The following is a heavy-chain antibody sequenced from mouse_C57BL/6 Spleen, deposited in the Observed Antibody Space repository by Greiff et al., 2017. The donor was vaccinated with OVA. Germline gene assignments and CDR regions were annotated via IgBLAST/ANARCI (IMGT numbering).Heavy chain of an antibody. CDR3: ARDLLDGYYFYYAMDY. J-gene: IGHJ4*01. CDR2: ISDGGSYT. CDR1: GFTFSSYA. D-gene: IGHD2-3*01. V-gene: IGHV5-4*01. Sequence: VMLVESGGGLVKPGGSLKLSCAASGFTFSSYAMSWVRQTPEKRLEWVATISDGGSYTYYPDNVKGRFTSSRDNAKNNLYLQMSHLKSEDTAMYYCARDLLDGYYFYYAMDYWGQGTSVTVSS.